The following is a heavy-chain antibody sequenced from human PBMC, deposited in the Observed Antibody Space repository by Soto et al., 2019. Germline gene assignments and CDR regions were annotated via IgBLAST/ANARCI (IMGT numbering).Heavy chain of an antibody. J-gene: IGHJ4*02. CDR1: GGTFSSYT. Sequence: QVQLVQSGAEVKKPGSSVKVSCKASGGTFSSYTISWVRQAPGQGLEWMGRIIPILGIANYAQKFQGRVTITADKATRTAYMELSSLRSEDTAVYYCARESGWSSSSCDYWGQGTLVTVSS. V-gene: IGHV1-69*08. CDR2: IIPILGIA. CDR3: ARESGWSSSSCDY. D-gene: IGHD6-13*01.